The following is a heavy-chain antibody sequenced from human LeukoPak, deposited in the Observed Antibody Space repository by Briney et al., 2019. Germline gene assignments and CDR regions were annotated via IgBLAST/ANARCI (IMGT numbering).Heavy chain of an antibody. CDR1: GFTFSEYG. Sequence: GRSLRLACATSGFTFSEYGMHWVRQAPGKGLEWVGVIWYDGSNKYYGDSVKGRFAISRDNSKNTLYLQMNSLRAEDTAVYYCVKDQDTSGSAEYFQQWGQGTLVTVS. D-gene: IGHD3-22*01. CDR3: VKDQDTSGSAEYFQQ. J-gene: IGHJ1*01. CDR2: IWYDGSNK. V-gene: IGHV3-33*06.